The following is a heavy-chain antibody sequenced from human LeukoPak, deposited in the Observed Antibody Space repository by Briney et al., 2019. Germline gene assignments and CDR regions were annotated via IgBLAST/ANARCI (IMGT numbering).Heavy chain of an antibody. D-gene: IGHD5-24*01. Sequence: SETLSLTCTVSGGSISTSSYYWGWIRQPPGKGLEWIVSLYHTGSTYYNPSLKSRVNISVDTSKNQFSLKLNSVTAADTAVYYCARQADFALVEMATIMFDYWGQGTLVTVSS. CDR3: ARQADFALVEMATIMFDY. CDR2: LYHTGST. CDR1: GGSISTSSYY. V-gene: IGHV4-39*01. J-gene: IGHJ4*02.